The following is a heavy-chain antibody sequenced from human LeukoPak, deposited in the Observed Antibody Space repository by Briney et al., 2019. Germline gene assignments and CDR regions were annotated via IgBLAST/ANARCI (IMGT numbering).Heavy chain of an antibody. Sequence: GGSLRLSCAASGFTFNNYAMSWVRQAPGKGLEWVSGTGASGITTHYAGSVKGRFTLSRDNSKNTLYLQMNSLRAEDTAVYYCARSTPPGDYYYGMDVWGQGTTVTVSS. D-gene: IGHD3-10*01. J-gene: IGHJ6*02. CDR3: ARSTPPGDYYYGMDV. CDR1: GFTFNNYA. V-gene: IGHV3-23*01. CDR2: TGASGITT.